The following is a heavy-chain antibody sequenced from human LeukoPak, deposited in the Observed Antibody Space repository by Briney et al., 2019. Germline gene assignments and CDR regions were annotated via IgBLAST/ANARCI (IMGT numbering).Heavy chain of an antibody. V-gene: IGHV1-2*02. D-gene: IGHD6-19*01. J-gene: IGHJ4*02. CDR3: ARGLWLGN. Sequence: XEWMGWINPNSGGTNYAQKFQGRVTMTRDTSISTAYMELSRLRSDDTAVYYCARGLWLGNWGQGTLVTVSS. CDR2: INPNSGGT.